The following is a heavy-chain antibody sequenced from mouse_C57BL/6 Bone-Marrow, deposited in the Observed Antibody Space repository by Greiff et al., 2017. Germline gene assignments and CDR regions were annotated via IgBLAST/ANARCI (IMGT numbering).Heavy chain of an antibody. V-gene: IGHV1-81*01. Sequence: VKLQQSGAALARPGASVQLSCKASGYTFTSYGLSWVQQRTGQGLEWIGEIYPRSGNTYYNEQFKGKATLTADKSSSTAYMELRSLTSEDSAVYFCARDQITTVVATRAMDYGGQGTSVTVSS. D-gene: IGHD1-1*01. CDR1: GYTFTSYG. J-gene: IGHJ4*01. CDR3: ARDQITTVVATRAMDY. CDR2: IYPRSGNT.